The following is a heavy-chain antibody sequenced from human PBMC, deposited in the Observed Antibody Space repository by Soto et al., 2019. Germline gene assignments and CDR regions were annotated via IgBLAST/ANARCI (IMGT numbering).Heavy chain of an antibody. V-gene: IGHV1-69*13. J-gene: IGHJ6*02. CDR3: ASPGGDSSSEHYYFGMDV. Sequence: GASEKVSCKASGATFSSYAVSWVRQAPGQGLEWMGGIIPIFGSTNYAQKFQGRVTITADVSTTTAYMELSSLRSEDTAVYYCASPGGDSSSEHYYFGMDVWGQGTAVTVSS. D-gene: IGHD6-6*01. CDR1: GATFSSYA. CDR2: IIPIFGST.